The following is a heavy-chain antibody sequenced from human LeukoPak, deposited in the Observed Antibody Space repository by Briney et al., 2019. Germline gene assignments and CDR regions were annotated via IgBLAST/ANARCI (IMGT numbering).Heavy chain of an antibody. CDR2: ISHTSDTI. D-gene: IGHD5-24*01. J-gene: IGHJ4*02. V-gene: IGHV3-48*04. CDR3: ARATRNGYDY. Sequence: GGSLRLSCAASGFTFRIYGMNWARQAPGKAPEWVSYISHTSDTIYYADSVKGRFTMSRDNARNSLFLQMDSLRAEDTAVYYCARATRNGYDYWGQGTLVTVSS. CDR1: GFTFRIYG.